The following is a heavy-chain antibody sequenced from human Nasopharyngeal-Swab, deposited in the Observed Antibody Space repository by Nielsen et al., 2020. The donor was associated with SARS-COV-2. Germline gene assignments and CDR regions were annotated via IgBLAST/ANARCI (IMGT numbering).Heavy chain of an antibody. V-gene: IGHV1-3*01. J-gene: IGHJ4*02. CDR2: INVANGDT. Sequence: ASVKVSCKASGYTFTAYAMHWVRQAPGQGLEWLGWINVANGDTRYSQKFQGRVTITRDTSASTGYMELTSLRSEDTAVYYCARDPDGWKPFDHWGQGTLVTVSP. CDR1: GYTFTAYA. CDR3: ARDPDGWKPFDH. D-gene: IGHD4-23*01.